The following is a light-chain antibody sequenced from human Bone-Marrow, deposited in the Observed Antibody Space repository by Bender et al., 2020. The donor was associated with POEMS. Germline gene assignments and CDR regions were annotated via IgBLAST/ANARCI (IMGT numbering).Light chain of an antibody. CDR1: SIGYYDL. CDR3: CSYAGSSSHVS. V-gene: IGLV2-23*02. J-gene: IGLJ2*01. Sequence: QSALTQPASVSGSPGQSITISCTGTSIGYYDLVSWYQHHPGRAPKLMIYEVTKRPSGVFHRFSGSKSGNTASLTISGLQAEDEADYYCCSYAGSSSHVSFGAGTKVTVL. CDR2: EVT.